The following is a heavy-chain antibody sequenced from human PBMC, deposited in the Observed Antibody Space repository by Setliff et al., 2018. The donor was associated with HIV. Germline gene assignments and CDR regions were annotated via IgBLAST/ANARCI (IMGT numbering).Heavy chain of an antibody. CDR2: IKSRTDGGTT. Sequence: PGESLKISCAASGFTFSYAWMTWVRQAPGKGLEWIGRIKSRTDGGTTEHATPVKGRFTISRDDSKNTVYLQMNSLKTEDTAMYYCATPNPGDGISYDFWGQGTMVTVSS. D-gene: IGHD7-27*01. CDR1: GFTFSYAW. CDR3: ATPNPGDGISYDF. V-gene: IGHV3-15*01. J-gene: IGHJ3*01.